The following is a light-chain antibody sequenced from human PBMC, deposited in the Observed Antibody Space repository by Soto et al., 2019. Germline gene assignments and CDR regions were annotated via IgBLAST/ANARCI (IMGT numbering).Light chain of an antibody. Sequence: DIQMTQSPSSLSASVGDRVTITCRASQSISSYLNWYQQKPGKAPKLLIYAASSLQIGVPSRFSGSGSGTDFTLTISSLQPEDFATYYCQQSYPTPCCGQGTKLEIK. V-gene: IGKV1-39*01. J-gene: IGKJ2*03. CDR1: QSISSY. CDR3: QQSYPTPC. CDR2: AAS.